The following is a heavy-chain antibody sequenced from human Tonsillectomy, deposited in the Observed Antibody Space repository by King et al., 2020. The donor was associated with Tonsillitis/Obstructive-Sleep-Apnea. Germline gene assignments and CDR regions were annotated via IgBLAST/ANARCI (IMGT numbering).Heavy chain of an antibody. Sequence: VQLVESGGGVVRPGGSLRLSCAASGFTFDDYGMSWVRQASGKGLEWVSGINWNGGSTGYADSVKGRFTISRDNAKNSLYLQMNSLRAEDTALYYCAREKIMITFGGVIAYDYWGQGTLVTVSS. J-gene: IGHJ4*02. V-gene: IGHV3-20*04. CDR1: GFTFDDYG. D-gene: IGHD3-16*02. CDR3: AREKIMITFGGVIAYDY. CDR2: INWNGGST.